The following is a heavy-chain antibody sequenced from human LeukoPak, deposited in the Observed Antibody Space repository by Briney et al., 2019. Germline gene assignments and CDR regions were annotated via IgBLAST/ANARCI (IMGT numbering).Heavy chain of an antibody. CDR1: GYTFTGYY. V-gene: IGHV1-2*02. J-gene: IGHJ3*02. Sequence: ASVKVSCKASGYTFTGYYMHWVRQAPGQGLEWMGWINPNSGGTNSPQRFQGRVTMTRDTSIRTAYMELSRLRSDDTAVYYCARETPNHDGFDIWGQGTKVTVSS. CDR2: INPNSGGT. CDR3: ARETPNHDGFDI. D-gene: IGHD1-26*01.